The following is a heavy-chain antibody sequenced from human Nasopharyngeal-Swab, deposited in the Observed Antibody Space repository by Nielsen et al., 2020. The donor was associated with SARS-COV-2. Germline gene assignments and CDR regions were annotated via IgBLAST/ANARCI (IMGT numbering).Heavy chain of an antibody. J-gene: IGHJ6*03. D-gene: IGHD2-2*01. V-gene: IGHV1-69*13. CDR3: ARQDVVVPAAKSKKYYMDV. CDR2: IIPIFGTA. Sequence: SVQVSCKASGGTFSSYAISWVRQYPGQGLEWMGGIIPIFGTANYAQKFQGRVTITADESTSTAYMELSSLRSEDTAVYYCARQDVVVPAAKSKKYYMDVWGKGTTVTVSS. CDR1: GGTFSSYA.